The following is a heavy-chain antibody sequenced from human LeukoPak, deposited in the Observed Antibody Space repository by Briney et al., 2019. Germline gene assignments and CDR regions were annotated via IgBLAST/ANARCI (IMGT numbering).Heavy chain of an antibody. CDR2: IYYSGST. D-gene: IGHD6-13*01. CDR3: ARGYSSSWYVWFDP. J-gene: IGHJ5*02. CDR1: GGSISSSSYY. Sequence: SETLSLTCTVSGGSISSSSYYWGWIRQPPGKGLEWIGYIYYSGSTNYNPSLKSRVTISVDTSKNQFSLKLSSVTAADTAVYYCARGYSSSWYVWFDPWGQGTLVTVSS. V-gene: IGHV4-61*05.